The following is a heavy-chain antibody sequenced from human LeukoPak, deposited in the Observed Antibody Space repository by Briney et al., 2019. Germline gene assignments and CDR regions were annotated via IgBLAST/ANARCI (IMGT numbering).Heavy chain of an antibody. J-gene: IGHJ4*02. CDR2: ISYDGSNK. V-gene: IGHV3-30-3*01. CDR1: GFTFSSYA. D-gene: IGHD1-7*01. CDR3: ARDKSNYGDY. Sequence: GGSLRLSCAASGFTFSSYAMHWVRQAPGKGLEWVAVISYDGSNKYYADSVKGRFTISRDNSKNTLYLQMNSLRAEDTAVYYCARDKSNYGDYWGQGTLVTVSS.